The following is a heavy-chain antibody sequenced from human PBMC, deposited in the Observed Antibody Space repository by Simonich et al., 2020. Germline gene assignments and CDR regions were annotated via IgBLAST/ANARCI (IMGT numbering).Heavy chain of an antibody. CDR2: RNSDGSNT. Sequence: EVQLVESGGGLVQPGGSLRLSCAASGFTFSSYWMHWVRQAPGKGLGWVSRRNSDGSNTSYAESVEGRFTSSRDNAKNTLYLQMNSLRAEDTAVYYCARDYSNYDAFDIWGQGTMVTVSS. J-gene: IGHJ3*02. D-gene: IGHD4-4*01. CDR1: GFTFSSYW. CDR3: ARDYSNYDAFDI. V-gene: IGHV3-74*01.